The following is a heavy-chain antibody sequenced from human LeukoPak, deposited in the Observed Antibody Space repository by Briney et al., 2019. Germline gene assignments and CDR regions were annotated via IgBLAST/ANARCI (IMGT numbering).Heavy chain of an antibody. Sequence: ASVKVSCKASGYTFTGYYMHWVRQAPGQRLEWMGWINPNSGGTNYAQKFQGRVTMTRDTFISTAYMELSRLRSDDTAVYYCARDKAYTWTYYYDSSGHKTDYWGQGTLVTVSS. J-gene: IGHJ4*02. CDR1: GYTFTGYY. CDR2: INPNSGGT. D-gene: IGHD3-22*01. CDR3: ARDKAYTWTYYYDSSGHKTDY. V-gene: IGHV1-2*02.